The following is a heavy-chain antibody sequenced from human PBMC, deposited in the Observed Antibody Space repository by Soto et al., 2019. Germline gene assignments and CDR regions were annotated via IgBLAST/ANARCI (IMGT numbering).Heavy chain of an antibody. D-gene: IGHD3-10*01. CDR1: GFTVSSNY. Sequence: GGSLRLSCAASGFTVSSNYMSWVRQAPGKGLEWVSVIYSGGSTYYADSVKGRFTISRDNSKNTLYLQMNSLRAEDTAVYYCAREGEELGLVRGGDLYYYYYMDVWGKGTTVTVSS. V-gene: IGHV3-66*01. CDR3: AREGEELGLVRGGDLYYYYYMDV. J-gene: IGHJ6*03. CDR2: IYSGGST.